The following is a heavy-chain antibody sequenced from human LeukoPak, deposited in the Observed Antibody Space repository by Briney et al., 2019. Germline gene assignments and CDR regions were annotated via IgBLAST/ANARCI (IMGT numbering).Heavy chain of an antibody. CDR2: IWYDGSNK. CDR1: GFTFSSYG. J-gene: IGHJ4*02. Sequence: GSLRLSCAASGFTFSSYGTHWVRQAPGKGLEWVAVIWYDGSNKYYADSVKGRFTISRHNSKNTLYLQMNSLRAEDTAVYYCARSAAATSAFDYWGQGTLVTVPS. V-gene: IGHV3-33*01. CDR3: ARSAAATSAFDY. D-gene: IGHD2-15*01.